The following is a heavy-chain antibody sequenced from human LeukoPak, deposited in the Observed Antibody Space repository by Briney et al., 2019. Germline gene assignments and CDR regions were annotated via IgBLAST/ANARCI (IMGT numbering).Heavy chain of an antibody. CDR1: GFTVSSNY. Sequence: TGGSLRLSCAASGFTVSSNYMSWVRQAPGKGLEWVSVIYSGGSTYYADSVKGRFTISRDNSKNTLYLQMNSLRAEDTAVYYCARGETIVVVPAPGDYWGQGTLVTVSS. D-gene: IGHD2-2*01. CDR2: IYSGGST. V-gene: IGHV3-53*01. J-gene: IGHJ4*02. CDR3: ARGETIVVVPAPGDY.